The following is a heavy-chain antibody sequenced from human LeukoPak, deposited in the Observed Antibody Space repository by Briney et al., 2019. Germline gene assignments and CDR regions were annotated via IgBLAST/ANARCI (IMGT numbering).Heavy chain of an antibody. Sequence: GGSLRLSCAVSGFTFSNYWMTWVRQAPGKGLEWVANIKQDGSAKYYVDSVKGRFSIARDNAENSLFLQMNSLRVEDTGIYYCARDRAVKARIGGMDVWGQGTTVIVSS. CDR1: GFTFSNYW. J-gene: IGHJ6*02. CDR3: ARDRAVKARIGGMDV. CDR2: IKQDGSAK. V-gene: IGHV3-7*01. D-gene: IGHD5-24*01.